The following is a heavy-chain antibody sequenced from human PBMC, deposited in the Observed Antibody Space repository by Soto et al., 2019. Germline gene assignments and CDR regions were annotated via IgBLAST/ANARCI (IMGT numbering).Heavy chain of an antibody. D-gene: IGHD5-12*01. CDR1: GGSISSGGYS. J-gene: IGHJ5*02. V-gene: IGHV4-30-2*01. CDR2: IYHSGST. CDR3: ARDCCSGYDYGWFDP. Sequence: SETLSLTCAVSGGSISSGGYSWSWIRQPPGKGLEWIGYIYHSGSTYYNPSLKSRVTISVDTSKNQFSLKLSSVTAADTAVYYCARDCCSGYDYGWFDPWGQGTLVTVS.